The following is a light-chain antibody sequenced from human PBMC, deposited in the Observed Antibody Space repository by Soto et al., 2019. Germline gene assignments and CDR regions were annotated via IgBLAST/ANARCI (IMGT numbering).Light chain of an antibody. J-gene: IGKJ2*01. CDR2: GAS. CDR1: QSVSSNY. Sequence: EIVLTQSPGTLSLSPGERATLSCRASQSVSSNYLAWYQQKPGQAPRLVIYGASNRATAIPARFSGSGSGTDFTLTISRLEPEEFAVYYCQQYGSSPPTFGQRTKLEIK. V-gene: IGKV3-20*01. CDR3: QQYGSSPPT.